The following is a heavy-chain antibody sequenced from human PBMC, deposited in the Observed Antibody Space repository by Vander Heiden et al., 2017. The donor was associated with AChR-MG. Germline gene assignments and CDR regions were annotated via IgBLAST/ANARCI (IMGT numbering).Heavy chain of an antibody. Sequence: QVLLVQSGAEVKKPGASVKVSCKGSGYKFSSYGISWVRQAPGQGLEWMGWISAKNGNTDYAQNVQGRVTMTTDTSTNTAYMEMRRLRSDDTAVYYCARDCSGGSCYRGAFDIWGQGTMVTVSS. D-gene: IGHD2-15*01. CDR2: ISAKNGNT. V-gene: IGHV1-18*01. CDR1: GYKFSSYG. CDR3: ARDCSGGSCYRGAFDI. J-gene: IGHJ3*02.